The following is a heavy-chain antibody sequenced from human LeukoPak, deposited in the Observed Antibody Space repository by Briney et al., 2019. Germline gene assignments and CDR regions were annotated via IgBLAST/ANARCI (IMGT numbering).Heavy chain of an antibody. V-gene: IGHV3-21*01. D-gene: IGHD3-10*01. J-gene: IGHJ6*02. CDR3: ARDSIYGSGTYFDYFFYNGMDV. CDR2: ISVNSSYI. CDR1: GFTFSSFS. Sequence: GRSLRLSCAPSGFTFSSFSMSWVRQAPGKGLEWVSSISVNSSYIYYADSVKGRFTISRDNTKNSLYLQMNSLRAEDTAVYYCARDSIYGSGTYFDYFFYNGMDVWGQGTTVTVSS.